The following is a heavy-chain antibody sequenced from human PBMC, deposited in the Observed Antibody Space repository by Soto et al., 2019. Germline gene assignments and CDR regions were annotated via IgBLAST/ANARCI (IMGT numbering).Heavy chain of an antibody. CDR1: GFTFDDYG. Sequence: ASGFTFDDYGMSWARPAPGKGLEWVSGVNWNGGSTGYADSVKGRFTISRDNAKNSLYLQMNSLGAEDTAFYYCVRGASLNFDYWGQGTLVTVSS. CDR2: VNWNGGST. D-gene: IGHD1-26*01. CDR3: VRGASLNFDY. V-gene: IGHV3-20*03. J-gene: IGHJ4*02.